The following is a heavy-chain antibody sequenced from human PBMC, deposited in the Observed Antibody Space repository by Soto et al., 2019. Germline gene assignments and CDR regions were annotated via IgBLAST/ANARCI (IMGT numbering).Heavy chain of an antibody. CDR3: ARVHRGRIAVASGFYYFDY. Sequence: SVKVSCKASGGTFSSYAISWVRQAPGQGLEWMGGIIPIFGTANYAQKFQGRVTITADESTSTAYMELSSLRSEDTAVYYCARVHRGRIAVASGFYYFDYWGQGTLVTVSS. CDR1: GGTFSSYA. D-gene: IGHD6-19*01. V-gene: IGHV1-69*13. CDR2: IIPIFGTA. J-gene: IGHJ4*02.